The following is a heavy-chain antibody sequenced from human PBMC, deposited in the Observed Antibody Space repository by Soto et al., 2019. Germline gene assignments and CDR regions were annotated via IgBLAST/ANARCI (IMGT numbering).Heavy chain of an antibody. V-gene: IGHV3-33*01. CDR3: ARGVVVVAATPVDY. CDR2: IWYDGSNK. CDR1: GFTFSSYG. J-gene: IGHJ4*02. D-gene: IGHD2-15*01. Sequence: QVQLVESGGGVVQPGRSLRLSCAASGFTFSSYGMHWVRQAPGKGLEWVAVIWYDGSNKYYADSVKGRFTISRDNSKNTLYLQMNSLRAEDTAVYYCARGVVVVAATPVDYWGQGTLVTVSS.